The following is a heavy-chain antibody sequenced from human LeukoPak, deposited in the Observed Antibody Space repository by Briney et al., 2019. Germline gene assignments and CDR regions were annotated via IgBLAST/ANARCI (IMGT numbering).Heavy chain of an antibody. J-gene: IGHJ6*02. D-gene: IGHD5-12*01. CDR1: GFTFSSYG. CDR3: ARGPQVAYYGMDV. Sequence: PGRSLRLSCAASGFTFSSYGMHWVRQAPGKGLEWVAVIRYDGSNKYYADSVKGRFTISRDNSKNTLYLQMNSLRAEDTAVYYCARGPQVAYYGMDVWGQGTTVTVSS. CDR2: IRYDGSNK. V-gene: IGHV3-33*01.